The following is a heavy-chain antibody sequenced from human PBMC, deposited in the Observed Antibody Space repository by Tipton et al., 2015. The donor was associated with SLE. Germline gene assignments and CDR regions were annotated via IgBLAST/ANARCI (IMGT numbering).Heavy chain of an antibody. D-gene: IGHD3-3*01. CDR1: GGLYSDHY. J-gene: IGHJ4*02. CDR3: ARGGLTLFGMVTSDY. Sequence: LRLSCVVYGGLYSDHYWSWIRQPPGKGLEWIGEINESGSTNYNPSLKSRVTISVDTSKNQFSLKLSSVTAADTAVYYCARGGLTLFGMVTSDYWGQGTLVTVSS. CDR2: INESGST. V-gene: IGHV4-34*01.